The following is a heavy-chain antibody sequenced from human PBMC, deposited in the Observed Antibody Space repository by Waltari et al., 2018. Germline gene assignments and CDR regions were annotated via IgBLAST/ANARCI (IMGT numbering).Heavy chain of an antibody. Sequence: QVQLVQSGAEVKKPGASVTVSCKASGYTFTSYDIKWVRQATGPGLEWMGWMNPNSGNTGYAQEFQGRVTMTRNTSISTAYMELSSLRSEDTAVYYCARNTIFTNPYYYYGMDVWGQGTTVTVSS. CDR3: ARNTIFTNPYYYYGMDV. V-gene: IGHV1-8*01. D-gene: IGHD3-9*01. J-gene: IGHJ6*02. CDR2: MNPNSGNT. CDR1: GYTFTSYD.